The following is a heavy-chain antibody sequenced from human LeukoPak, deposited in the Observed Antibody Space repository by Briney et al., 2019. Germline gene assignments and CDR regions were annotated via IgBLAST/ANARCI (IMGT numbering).Heavy chain of an antibody. CDR1: GFIYSDYY. CDR2: ISSSGSTI. Sequence: GGSLRLSCAASGFIYSDYYMSWIRQAPGKGLEWVSYISSSGSTIYYADSVKGRFTISRDNAKNSLYLQMNSLRAEDTAVYYCARDHPGLYPFHNWGQGTLVTVSS. CDR3: ARDHPGLYPFHN. D-gene: IGHD2-15*01. J-gene: IGHJ4*02. V-gene: IGHV3-11*01.